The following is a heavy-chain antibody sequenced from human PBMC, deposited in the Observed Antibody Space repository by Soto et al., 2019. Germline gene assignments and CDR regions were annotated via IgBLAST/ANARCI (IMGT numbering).Heavy chain of an antibody. Sequence: GAALTISWKGSGYSFTNYWNGWVRQMPGKGLEWMGIIYPDDSDTRYSPSFQGQVTISADKSISTAYLQWSSLKASDTAMYYCARHNTGYCSITSCPTPYYYYGMDVGGKGTTVTVSS. CDR1: GYSFTNYW. CDR3: ARHNTGYCSITSCPTPYYYYGMDV. J-gene: IGHJ6*04. V-gene: IGHV5-51*01. D-gene: IGHD2-2*01. CDR2: IYPDDSDT.